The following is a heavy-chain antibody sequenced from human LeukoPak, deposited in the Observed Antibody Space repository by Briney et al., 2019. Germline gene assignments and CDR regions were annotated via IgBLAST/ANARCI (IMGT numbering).Heavy chain of an antibody. CDR3: ARDRGSDDPIDY. Sequence: GRSLRLSCAASGFTFSNYGMHWVRQAPGKGLEWVAVIWHDGRNKYYADSVKGRFTVSRDNSKNTLSLQMDSLRAEDTAAYYCARDRGSDDPIDYWGQRILVTVSS. V-gene: IGHV3-33*01. CDR2: IWHDGRNK. CDR1: GFTFSNYG. J-gene: IGHJ4*02. D-gene: IGHD2-21*02.